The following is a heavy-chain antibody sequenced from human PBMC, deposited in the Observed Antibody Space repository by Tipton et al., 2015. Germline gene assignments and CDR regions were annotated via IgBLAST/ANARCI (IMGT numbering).Heavy chain of an antibody. J-gene: IGHJ4*02. D-gene: IGHD4-23*01. Sequence: TLSLTCAVSGYSISRGYSWAWIRQPPGKGLEWIGSVDHSGDSYSNPSLKSRVTISVDTSKNQFFLNLSSVTAADTAVYYCARARGRHGGLFDSWGQGILVTVSS. CDR1: GYSISRGYS. CDR3: ARARGRHGGLFDS. V-gene: IGHV4-38-2*01. CDR2: VDHSGDS.